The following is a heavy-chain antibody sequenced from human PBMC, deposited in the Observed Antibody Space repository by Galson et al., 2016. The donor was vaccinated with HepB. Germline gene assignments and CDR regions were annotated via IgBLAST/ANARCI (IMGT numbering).Heavy chain of an antibody. Sequence: SVKVSCKASAHTFTNYAISWVRQAPGQGLEWMGWISAYNGNTNYAQKLQGRVTMTTDTSTSTAYMELRSLRSDDTAVYYCAGYYYDSSGYPHYGMDVWGQATTV. CDR3: AGYYYDSSGYPHYGMDV. V-gene: IGHV1-18*01. CDR2: ISAYNGNT. J-gene: IGHJ6*02. CDR1: AHTFTNYA. D-gene: IGHD3-22*01.